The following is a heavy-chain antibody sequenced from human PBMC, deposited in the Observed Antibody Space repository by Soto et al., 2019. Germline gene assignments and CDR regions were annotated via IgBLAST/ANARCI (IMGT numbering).Heavy chain of an antibody. CDR3: ARPGSGYDVLTGRYFYYFHTMDV. Sequence: EVLLVESGGGLVEPGRSLRLSCAASGFTFDEYAMHWVRQAPGKGLEWVSGSSWNSGSIGYADSVKGRFTISRDNSKNTLFLQMNSLRTEDTAVYYCARPGSGYDVLTGRYFYYFHTMDVWGQGTTVTVSS. D-gene: IGHD3-9*01. CDR2: SSWNSGSI. CDR1: GFTFDEYA. V-gene: IGHV3-9*01. J-gene: IGHJ6*02.